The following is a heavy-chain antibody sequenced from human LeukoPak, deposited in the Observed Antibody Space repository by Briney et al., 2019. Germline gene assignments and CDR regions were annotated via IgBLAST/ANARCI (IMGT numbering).Heavy chain of an antibody. CDR2: ISGSGVST. CDR1: GFTFSTYA. CDR3: AKEYGYTYGEFDY. V-gene: IGHV3-23*01. D-gene: IGHD5-18*01. J-gene: IGHJ4*02. Sequence: GGSLRLSCAASGFTFSTYAMSWVRQAPGKGLEWVSAISGSGVSTYYADSVKGRFTISRDNSKNTLYLQMNSLRAEDTAVYYCAKEYGYTYGEFDYWGQGTLVTVSS.